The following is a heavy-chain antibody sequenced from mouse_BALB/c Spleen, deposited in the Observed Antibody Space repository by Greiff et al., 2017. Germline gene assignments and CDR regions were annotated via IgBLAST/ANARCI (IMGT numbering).Heavy chain of an antibody. J-gene: IGHJ3*01. D-gene: IGHD2-1*01. CDR1: GFSLTSYG. CDR2: IWAGGST. CDR3: ARDGYGNYEAY. V-gene: IGHV2-9*02. Sequence: VQLQQSGPGLVAPSQSLSITCTVSGFSLTSYGVHWVRQPPGKGLEWLGVIWAGGSTNYNSALMSRLSISKDNSKSQVFLKMNSLQTDDTAMYYCARDGYGNYEAYWGQGTLVTVSA.